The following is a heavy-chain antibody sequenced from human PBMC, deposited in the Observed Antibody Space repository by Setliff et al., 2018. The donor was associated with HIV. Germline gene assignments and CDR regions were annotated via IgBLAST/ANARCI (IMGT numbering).Heavy chain of an antibody. D-gene: IGHD3-3*01. Sequence: PSETLSLTCTVSGGSITSSSNYWGWIRQPPGKGLEWIGSIYYSGSSYYNPSLKSRVTISVDTSKNQFSLKLSSVTAPDTAVYYCARLRGSYDFSNWFDPWGQGTQVTVSS. J-gene: IGHJ5*02. CDR2: IYYSGSS. CDR1: GGSITSSSNY. CDR3: ARLRGSYDFSNWFDP. V-gene: IGHV4-39*01.